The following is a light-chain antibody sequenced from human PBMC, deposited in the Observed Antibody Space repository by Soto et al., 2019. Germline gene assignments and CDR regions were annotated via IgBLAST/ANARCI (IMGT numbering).Light chain of an antibody. CDR1: RSDVGAYKY. J-gene: IGLJ1*01. V-gene: IGLV2-11*01. CDR3: CSYAGSYTWV. CDR2: DVT. Sequence: QSVLTQPRSVSGSPGPSVTISCTGTRSDVGAYKYVSWYQHYPGEAPYVMIYDVTQRPSWVPDRFSGTKSCNTASLTISGLQAEDEADYYGCSYAGSYTWVFGSGTKVTVL.